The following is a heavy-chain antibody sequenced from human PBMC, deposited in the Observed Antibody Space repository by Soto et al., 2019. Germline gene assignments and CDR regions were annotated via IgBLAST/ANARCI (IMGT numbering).Heavy chain of an antibody. CDR3: ARDWAAAAMNDPNYYYYYGMDV. CDR2: IYYSGST. Sequence: PSETLSLTCTVSGGSISSYYWSWIRQPPGKGLEWIRYIYYSGSTNYNPSHKSRVTISVDTSKNQFSLKLSSVTAADTAVYYCARDWAAAAMNDPNYYYYYGMDVWGQGTTVTVSS. V-gene: IGHV4-59*01. D-gene: IGHD2-2*01. J-gene: IGHJ6*02. CDR1: GGSISSYY.